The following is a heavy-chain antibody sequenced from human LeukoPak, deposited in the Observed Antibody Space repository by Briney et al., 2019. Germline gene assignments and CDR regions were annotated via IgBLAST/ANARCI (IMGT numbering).Heavy chain of an antibody. CDR1: GFTFGDYA. CDR3: TRSDYGDYAEFDY. D-gene: IGHD4-17*01. J-gene: IGHJ4*02. V-gene: IGHV3-49*04. CDR2: IRSKAYGGTT. Sequence: GGSLRLSCTASGFTFGDYAMSWVRQAPGKGLEWVGFIRSKAYGGTTEYAASVKGRFTISRDDSKSIAYLQMNSLKTEDTAVYYCTRSDYGDYAEFDYWGQGTLVTVSS.